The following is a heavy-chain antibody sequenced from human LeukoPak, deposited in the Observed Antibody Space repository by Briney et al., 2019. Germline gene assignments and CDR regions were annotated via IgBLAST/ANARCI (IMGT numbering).Heavy chain of an antibody. CDR3: ARDGAYIGMDV. J-gene: IGHJ6*02. CDR1: GGSISSYY. Sequence: PSETLSLTCTVSGGSISSYYWSWIRQPPGKGLEWIGYIYYSGSTNYNPSLKSRVTISVDTSKNQFSLKLSSVTAADTAVYYCARDGAYIGMDVWGQGTTVTVSS. D-gene: IGHD3-16*01. V-gene: IGHV4-59*01. CDR2: IYYSGST.